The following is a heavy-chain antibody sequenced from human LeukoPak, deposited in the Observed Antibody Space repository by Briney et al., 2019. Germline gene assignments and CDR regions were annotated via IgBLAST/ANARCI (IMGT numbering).Heavy chain of an antibody. V-gene: IGHV3-48*02. Sequence: GGSLRLSCAPSGFTFSSYAMSWVRQAPGKGLEWVSYISRSSGTIYYADSVKGRFTISRDNAKNSLYLQMDSLRDEDTAVYYCARGPPMFTNWGQGTLVTVSS. CDR2: ISRSSGTI. CDR1: GFTFSSYA. J-gene: IGHJ4*02. CDR3: ARGPPMFTN. D-gene: IGHD3-10*01.